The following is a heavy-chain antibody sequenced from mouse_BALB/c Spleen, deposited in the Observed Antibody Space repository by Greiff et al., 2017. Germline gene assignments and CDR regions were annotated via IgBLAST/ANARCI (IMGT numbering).Heavy chain of an antibody. CDR1: GYTFTSYT. Sequence: VKLQQSGAELARPGASVKMSCKASGYTFTSYTMHWVKQRPGQGLEWIGYINPSSGYTNYNQKFKDKATLTADKSSSTAYMQLSSLTSEDSAVYYCARSDYYVGYAMDYWGQGTSVTVSS. CDR2: INPSSGYT. J-gene: IGHJ4*01. V-gene: IGHV1-4*01. D-gene: IGHD1-1*01. CDR3: ARSDYYVGYAMDY.